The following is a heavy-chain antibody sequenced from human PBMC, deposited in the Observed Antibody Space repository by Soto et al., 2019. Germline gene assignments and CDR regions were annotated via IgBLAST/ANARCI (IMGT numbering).Heavy chain of an antibody. CDR2: IDPSDSYT. D-gene: IGHD2-8*02. V-gene: IGHV5-10-1*01. CDR1: GYSSTSYW. CDR3: ARHSGPFLTLYYYYGMDV. J-gene: IGHJ6*02. Sequence: GESLKISCKGSGYSSTSYWISWVRQMPGKGLEWMGRIDPSDSYTNYSPSFQGHVTISADKSISTAYLQWSSLKASDTAMYYCARHSGPFLTLYYYYGMDVWGQGTTVTVSS.